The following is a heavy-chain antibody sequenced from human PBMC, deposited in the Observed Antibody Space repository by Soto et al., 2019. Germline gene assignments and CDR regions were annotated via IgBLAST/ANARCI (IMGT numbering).Heavy chain of an antibody. CDR1: GYTFTDYA. Sequence: QVQLVQSGAEVKKPGASVKVSCRASGYTFTDYAVTWVRQAPGQGLEWMGWINPFNGNTKSAHKYKDRVTMTTDTSTTTAYMELRTLTSDDTAVYYYARSVLIFGGPRKLDHWGQGTLVTVSS. J-gene: IGHJ4*02. CDR2: INPFNGNT. V-gene: IGHV1-18*01. D-gene: IGHD3-16*01. CDR3: ARSVLIFGGPRKLDH.